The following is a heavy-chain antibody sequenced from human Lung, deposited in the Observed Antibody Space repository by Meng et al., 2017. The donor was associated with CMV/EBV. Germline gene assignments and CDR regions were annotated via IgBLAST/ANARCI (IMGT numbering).Heavy chain of an antibody. J-gene: IGHJ4*02. CDR1: GGTFSSYT. Sequence: SVKVSCXASGGTFSSYTISWVRQAPGQGLEWMGRIIPILGIANYAQKFQGRVTITADKSTSTAYMGLSSLRPEDTAVYYCARARSSGWYLAYYFDYWGQGTLVTVSS. CDR3: ARARSSGWYLAYYFDY. D-gene: IGHD6-19*01. V-gene: IGHV1-69*02. CDR2: IIPILGIA.